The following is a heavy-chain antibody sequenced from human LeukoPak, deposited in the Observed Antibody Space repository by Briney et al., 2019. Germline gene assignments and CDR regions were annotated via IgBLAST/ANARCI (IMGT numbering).Heavy chain of an antibody. CDR2: ISSSGSAI. V-gene: IGHV3-48*01. CDR1: GFPLSSYS. CDR3: VRVKGSYFDY. D-gene: IGHD2-15*01. Sequence: PGGSLRLSCAASGFPLSSYSINWVRQARGKGLEWVSYISSSGSAIYYVDSVKGRFTVSRDNAKNSLFLQMNSPRAEDTAVYYCVRVKGSYFDYWGQGALVTVSS. J-gene: IGHJ4*02.